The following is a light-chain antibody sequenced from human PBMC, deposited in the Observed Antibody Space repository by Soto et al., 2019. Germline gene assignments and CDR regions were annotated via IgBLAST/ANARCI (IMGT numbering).Light chain of an antibody. Sequence: DIQMTQSPSSLSASVGDRVTITCRASQDISNYLAWYQQTPGKVPKLLIYAASTLQSGVPSRFSCSGSGTDFTLTISGLQPEDVATYYCQKYDSAPWTFGQGTKVEIK. J-gene: IGKJ1*01. V-gene: IGKV1-27*01. CDR1: QDISNY. CDR3: QKYDSAPWT. CDR2: AAS.